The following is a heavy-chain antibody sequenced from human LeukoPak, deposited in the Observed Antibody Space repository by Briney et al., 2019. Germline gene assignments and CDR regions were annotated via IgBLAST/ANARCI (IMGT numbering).Heavy chain of an antibody. CDR3: ARRENFAELSPDY. CDR2: IDPSGSYT. Sequence: GESLKISCRGFGYTFNAYWITWVRQMPGKGLDWVGRIDPSGSYTNYSPSFQGPVTISADKPISTAYLQWSSLKPSDTAIYYCARRENFAELSPDYWGQGTLVTVSS. CDR1: GYTFNAYW. V-gene: IGHV5-10-1*01. D-gene: IGHD3-10*01. J-gene: IGHJ4*02.